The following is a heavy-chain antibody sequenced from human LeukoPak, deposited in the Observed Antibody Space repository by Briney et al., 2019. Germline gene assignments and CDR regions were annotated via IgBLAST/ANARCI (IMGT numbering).Heavy chain of an antibody. J-gene: IGHJ4*02. CDR3: ARAAGRGGFKYYFDS. D-gene: IGHD5-24*01. V-gene: IGHV4-30-2*01. CDR1: GDSINSYDYS. Sequence: PSETLSLTCEVSGDSINSYDYSWNWIRQPPGKGLEWIGSIYDGGNTYYNPSLKSPITISVDRSKNQFSLKLTSVTAADTAIYYCARAAGRGGFKYYFDSWGQGTLITVSS. CDR2: IYDGGNT.